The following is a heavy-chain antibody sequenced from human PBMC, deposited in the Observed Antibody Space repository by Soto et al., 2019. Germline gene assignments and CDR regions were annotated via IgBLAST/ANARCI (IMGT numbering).Heavy chain of an antibody. J-gene: IGHJ5*02. CDR3: VCDIKRYSGGSGGGFDP. Sequence: SETLSLTCAVYGGSFSGYYWSWIRQPPGKGLEWIGEINRSGSTNYNPSLKSRVTISVDTSKNEFSLKLSSVTAADTAVYYCVCDIKRYSGGSGGGFDPWGQGTLVTISA. CDR1: GGSFSGYY. D-gene: IGHD6-19*01. V-gene: IGHV4-34*01. CDR2: INRSGST.